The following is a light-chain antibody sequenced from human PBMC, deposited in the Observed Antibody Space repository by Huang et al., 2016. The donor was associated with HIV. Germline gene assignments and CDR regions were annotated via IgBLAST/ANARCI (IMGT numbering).Light chain of an antibody. CDR2: AAS. V-gene: IGKV1-17*03. Sequence: DIQMTQSPSAMSASVGDKVTITCRASQDINNSLAWFQQKPGKLPKRLIFAASSLQSGVPSRFSGSGSGTDFTLTISSLQPEDFATYYCLQYNTYPLTFGPGTEVDFK. CDR1: QDINNS. CDR3: LQYNTYPLT. J-gene: IGKJ3*01.